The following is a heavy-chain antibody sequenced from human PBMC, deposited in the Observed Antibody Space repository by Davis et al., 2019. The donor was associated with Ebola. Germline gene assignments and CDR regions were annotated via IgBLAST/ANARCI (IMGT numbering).Heavy chain of an antibody. J-gene: IGHJ4*02. D-gene: IGHD2/OR15-2a*01. CDR2: MSYSGNT. V-gene: IGHV4-39*01. CDR1: GGSISSSSYY. CDR3: ARSKYGFYFDY. Sequence: PSETLSLTCTVSGGSISSSSYYWAWIRQPPGKGLEWIGFMSYSGNTYYNPSLNSRVAISVDTSKNQYSLKLTSVTAADTAVYYCARSKYGFYFDYWGQGALVTVSS.